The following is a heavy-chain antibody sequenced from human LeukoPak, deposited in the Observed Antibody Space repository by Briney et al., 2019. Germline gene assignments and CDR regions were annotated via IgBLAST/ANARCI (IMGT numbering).Heavy chain of an antibody. J-gene: IGHJ3*02. V-gene: IGHV3-66*01. CDR1: GFTFNNYA. Sequence: GGSLRLSCVASGFTFNNYAMHWVRQAPGKGLEWVSVIYSGGSTYYADSVKGRFTISRDNSKNTLYLQMNSLRAEDTAVYYCARGGGLDAFDIWGQGTMVTVSS. D-gene: IGHD3-10*01. CDR3: ARGGGLDAFDI. CDR2: IYSGGST.